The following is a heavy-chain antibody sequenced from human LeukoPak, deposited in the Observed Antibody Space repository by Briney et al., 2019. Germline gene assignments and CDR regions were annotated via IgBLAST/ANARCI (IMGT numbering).Heavy chain of an antibody. D-gene: IGHD1-1*01. CDR1: GFTFSSYA. J-gene: IGHJ4*02. V-gene: IGHV3-23*01. Sequence: PGGSLRLSCAASGFTFSSYAMSWVRQAPGKGLECVSAIRRGVGSTYYADSVKGRFTISRDNSKNTLYLQMNNLRADDTAVYYCAKKGQADDNGKPDWGQGTLVTVSS. CDR2: IRRGVGST. CDR3: AKKGQADDNGKPD.